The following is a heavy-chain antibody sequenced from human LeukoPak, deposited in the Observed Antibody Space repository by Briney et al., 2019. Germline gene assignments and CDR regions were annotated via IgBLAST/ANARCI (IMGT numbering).Heavy chain of an antibody. CDR2: IYPGDSDT. CDR3: AVRSVAGTGVFDY. Sequence: LGESLKISCKGSGYSFTSYWIGWVRQMPGKGLEWMGIIYPGDSDTKYSPSFQGQVTISADKSISTAYLQWSSLKASDTAMYYCAVRSVAGTGVFDYWGQGTLVTVSS. CDR1: GYSFTSYW. D-gene: IGHD6-19*01. V-gene: IGHV5-51*01. J-gene: IGHJ4*02.